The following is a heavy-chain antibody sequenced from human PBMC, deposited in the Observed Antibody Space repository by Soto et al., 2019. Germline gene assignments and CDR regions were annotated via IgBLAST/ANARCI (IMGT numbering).Heavy chain of an antibody. D-gene: IGHD3-10*01. Sequence: GGSLRLSCAASGFTFSSYWMSWVRQAPGKGLEWVANIKQDGSEKYYVDSVKGRFTISRDNAKNSLYLQMNSLRAEDTAVYYCARATGAVDPDAFDIWGQGTMVTVSS. CDR3: ARATGAVDPDAFDI. J-gene: IGHJ3*02. V-gene: IGHV3-7*01. CDR2: IKQDGSEK. CDR1: GFTFSSYW.